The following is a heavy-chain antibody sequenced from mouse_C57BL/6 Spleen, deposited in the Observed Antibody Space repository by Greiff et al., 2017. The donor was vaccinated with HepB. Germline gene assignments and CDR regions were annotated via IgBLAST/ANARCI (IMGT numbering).Heavy chain of an antibody. CDR2: ISDGGSYT. CDR3: ARDKTTVVAPYFDY. CDR1: GFTFSSYA. D-gene: IGHD1-1*01. Sequence: EVNVVESGGGLVKPGGSLKLSCAASGFTFSSYAMSWVRQTPEKRLEWVATISDGGSYTYYPDNVKGRFTISRDNSKNNLYLQMSHLKSEDTAMYYCARDKTTVVAPYFDYWGQGTTLTVSS. V-gene: IGHV5-4*01. J-gene: IGHJ2*01.